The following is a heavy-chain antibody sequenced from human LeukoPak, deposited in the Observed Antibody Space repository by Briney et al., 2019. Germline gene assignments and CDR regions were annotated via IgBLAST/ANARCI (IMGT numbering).Heavy chain of an antibody. D-gene: IGHD2-2*02. CDR2: ISGSGGST. J-gene: IGHJ6*02. CDR3: ARAYPFYYYYGMDV. CDR1: GFTFSSYA. V-gene: IGHV3-23*01. Sequence: KAGGSLRLSCAASGFTFSSYAMSWVRQAPGKGLEWVSAISGSGGSTYYADSVKGRFTISRDNSKNTLYLQMNSLRAEDTAVYYCARAYPFYYYYGMDVWSQGTTVTVSS.